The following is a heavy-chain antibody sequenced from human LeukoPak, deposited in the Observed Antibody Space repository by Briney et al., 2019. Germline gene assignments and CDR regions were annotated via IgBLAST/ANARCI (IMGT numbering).Heavy chain of an antibody. CDR3: AELGITMIGGV. CDR1: GFTFDDYG. V-gene: IGHV3-20*04. Sequence: GGSLRLSCAASGFTFDDYGMNWVRQAPGKGLEWVSAINWNGGSTGYVDSVKGRFTISRDNAKNSLYLQMNSLGAEDTAVYYCAELGITMIGGVWGKGTTVTISS. J-gene: IGHJ6*04. D-gene: IGHD3-10*02. CDR2: INWNGGST.